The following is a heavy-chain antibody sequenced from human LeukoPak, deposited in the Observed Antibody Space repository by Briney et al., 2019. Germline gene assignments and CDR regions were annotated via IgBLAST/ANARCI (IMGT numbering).Heavy chain of an antibody. J-gene: IGHJ3*02. CDR2: IQYDGSKK. V-gene: IGHV3-30*02. Sequence: PGGSLRPSSAASGFTFSSYGMHWVRQAPGKGLEWVAFIQYDGSKKYYADSVKGRFTISRDNSKNTFYLQMNSLRAEDTSVYYCAKLSGYDAFDIWGQGAMVTVSS. CDR1: GFTFSSYG. CDR3: AKLSGYDAFDI. D-gene: IGHD1-26*01.